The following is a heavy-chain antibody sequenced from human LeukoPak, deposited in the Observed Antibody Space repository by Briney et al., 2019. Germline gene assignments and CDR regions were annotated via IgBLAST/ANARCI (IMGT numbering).Heavy chain of an antibody. D-gene: IGHD4-17*01. CDR2: ISASGGRT. CDR3: AKVAPLGDGDYWHFDL. CDR1: GFIFSSYG. Sequence: PGGSLRLSCAASGFIFSSYGMSWVRQAPGKGLEWVSAISASGGRTNYADSVKGRFTISRDTSKNTLYLQMNSLRAEDTAVYYCAKVAPLGDGDYWHFDLWGRGTLVTVSS. V-gene: IGHV3-23*01. J-gene: IGHJ2*01.